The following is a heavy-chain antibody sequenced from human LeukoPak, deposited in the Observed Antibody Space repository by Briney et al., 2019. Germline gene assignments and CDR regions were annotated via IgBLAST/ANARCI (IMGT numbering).Heavy chain of an antibody. J-gene: IGHJ4*02. CDR1: GFTFSSYW. D-gene: IGHD2-15*01. CDR3: AKGYCSGGSCQAIDY. CDR2: INSDGSST. Sequence: PGGSLRLSCAASGFTFSSYWMHWVRQAPGKGLVWVSRINSDGSSTSYADSVKGRFTISRDNAKNTLYLQMNSLRAEDTAVYYCAKGYCSGGSCQAIDYWGQGTLVTVSS. V-gene: IGHV3-74*01.